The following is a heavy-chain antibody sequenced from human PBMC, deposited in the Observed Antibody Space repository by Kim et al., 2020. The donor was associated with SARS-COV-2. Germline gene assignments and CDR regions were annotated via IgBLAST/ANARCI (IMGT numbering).Heavy chain of an antibody. CDR3: AREGTYSSGWPGIDY. J-gene: IGHJ4*02. Sequence: ASVKVSCKASGYTFTSYAMHWVRQAPGQRLEWMGWINAGNGNTKYSQKFQGRVTITRDTSASTAYMELSSLRSEDTAVYYCAREGTYSSGWPGIDYWGQGTLVTVSS. V-gene: IGHV1-3*01. D-gene: IGHD6-19*01. CDR2: INAGNGNT. CDR1: GYTFTSYA.